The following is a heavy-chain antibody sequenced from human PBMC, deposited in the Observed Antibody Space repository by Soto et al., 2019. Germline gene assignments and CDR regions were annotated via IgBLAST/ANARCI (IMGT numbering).Heavy chain of an antibody. CDR1: GFTFSSYA. J-gene: IGHJ4*02. CDR3: AKRGRGTVTSLLPSEFDY. D-gene: IGHD4-17*01. V-gene: IGHV3-23*01. CDR2: ISGSGGST. Sequence: EVQLLESGGGLVQPGGSLRLSCAASGFTFSSYAMSWVCQAPGKGLEWVSAISGSGGSTYYADSVKGRFTISRDNSKNTLYLQMNSLRAEDTAVYYCAKRGRGTVTSLLPSEFDYWGQGTLVTVSS.